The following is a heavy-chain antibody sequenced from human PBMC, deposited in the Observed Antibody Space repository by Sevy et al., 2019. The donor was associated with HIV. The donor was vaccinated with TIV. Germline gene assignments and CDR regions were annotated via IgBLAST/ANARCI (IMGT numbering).Heavy chain of an antibody. CDR2: FSFGCGKI. CDR1: GFTFSKYS. CDR3: AREGFSKPHDY. Sequence: GGCLRLSCAASGFTFSKYSMSWIRQTPGKGLEWVSTFSFGCGKINYADSVKGRFTISRDDSRNTFYLQMNSLRAEDTAIYYCAREGFSKPHDYWGQGTVVTVSS. J-gene: IGHJ4*02. V-gene: IGHV3-23*01.